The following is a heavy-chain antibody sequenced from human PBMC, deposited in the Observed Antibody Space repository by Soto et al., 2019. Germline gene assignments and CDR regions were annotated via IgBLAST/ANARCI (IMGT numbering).Heavy chain of an antibody. CDR3: ASPQYFS. CDR2: IYYSGST. CDR1: GGSISSYY. V-gene: IGHV4-59*08. J-gene: IGHJ4*02. Sequence: SETLSLTCTVSGGSISSYYWSWIRQPPGKGLEWIGYIYYSGSTNYNPYIKSRVTISVDTSKNQFSVELSSVTAADTAVYYCASPQYFSWGQGALVTVSS. D-gene: IGHD2-2*01.